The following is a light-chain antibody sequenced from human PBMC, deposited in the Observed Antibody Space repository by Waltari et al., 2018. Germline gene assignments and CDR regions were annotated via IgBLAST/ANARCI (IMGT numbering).Light chain of an antibody. Sequence: QSLLTPPPSASGTPGQKITISCSGSSSNIGEKTVSWFQQLPGTAPRLLNHSTDQRPSGVPDRFSGSKSGTSAPLAINGIQSEDEGDYYCAAWDDSQLLGHVIFGGGTKLTVL. CDR3: AAWDDSQLLGHVI. J-gene: IGLJ2*01. CDR1: SSNIGEKT. V-gene: IGLV1-44*01. CDR2: STD.